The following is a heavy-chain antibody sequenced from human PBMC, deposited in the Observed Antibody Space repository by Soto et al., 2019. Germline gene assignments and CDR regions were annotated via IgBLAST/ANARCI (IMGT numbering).Heavy chain of an antibody. CDR2: INPSGGST. J-gene: IGHJ6*02. CDR1: GYTFTSYY. D-gene: IGHD3-3*01. Sequence: ASVKVSCKASGYTFTSYYMHWVRQAPGQGLEWMGIINPSGGSTSYAQKFQGRVTMTRDTSTSTVYMELSSLRSEDTAVYYCARELRFLEWLFDYYYYGMDVWGQGTTVTVSS. CDR3: ARELRFLEWLFDYYYYGMDV. V-gene: IGHV1-46*01.